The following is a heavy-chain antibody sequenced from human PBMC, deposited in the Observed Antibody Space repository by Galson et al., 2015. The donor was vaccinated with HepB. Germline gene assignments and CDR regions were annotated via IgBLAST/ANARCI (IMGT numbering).Heavy chain of an antibody. J-gene: IGHJ4*02. Sequence: SLRLSCAASGFSFNNYGMHWVRQAPGKGLEWVAVMSHDGTNKYYADSVKDRFTISRDNSKNTLYLQMNSLRAEDTAVYYCAKDLSLSTMVRGVVIKMPGPIDSWGQGTLVTVSS. CDR2: MSHDGTNK. CDR3: AKDLSLSTMVRGVVIKMPGPIDS. D-gene: IGHD3-10*01. V-gene: IGHV3-30*18. CDR1: GFSFNNYG.